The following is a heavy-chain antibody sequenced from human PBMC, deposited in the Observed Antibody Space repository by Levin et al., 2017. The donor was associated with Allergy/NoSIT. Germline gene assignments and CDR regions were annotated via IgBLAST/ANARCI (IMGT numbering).Heavy chain of an antibody. CDR3: ARARSSQYYNMYYYAMDV. V-gene: IGHV3-33*03. J-gene: IGHJ6*02. CDR1: GFDFNSYG. CDR2: SWYDGSNK. Sequence: QSGGSLRLSCAASGFDFNSYGMHWVRQAPGKGLEWVGLSWYDGSNKHEDSVKGRFTISRDNSRNTLYLEMSSLRADDTAVYYCARARSSQYYNMYYYAMDVWGQGTTVTVFS. D-gene: IGHD3-10*01.